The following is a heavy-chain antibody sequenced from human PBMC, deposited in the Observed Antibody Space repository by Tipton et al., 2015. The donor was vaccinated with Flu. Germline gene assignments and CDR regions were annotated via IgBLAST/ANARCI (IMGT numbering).Heavy chain of an antibody. V-gene: IGHV4-39*07. CDR2: IYYSGST. D-gene: IGHD1-26*01. Sequence: TLSLTCTVSGGSISSSSYYWGWIRQPPGKGLEWIGSIYYSGSTYYNPPLKSRVTISVDTSKNQFSLKLSSVTAADTAVYYCARADSWDWFDPWGQGTLVTVSS. CDR3: ARADSWDWFDP. CDR1: GGSISSSSYY. J-gene: IGHJ5*02.